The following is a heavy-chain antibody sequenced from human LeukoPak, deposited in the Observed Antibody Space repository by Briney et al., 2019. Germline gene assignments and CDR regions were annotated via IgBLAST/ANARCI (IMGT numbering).Heavy chain of an antibody. Sequence: SETLSLTCTVSGGSISSSSYYWGWIRQPPGKGLEWIGSIYYSGSTYYNPSLKSRVTISVDTSKNQFSLKLSSVTAADTAVYYCARVAYGSSWFDPWGQGTLVTVSS. CDR2: IYYSGST. CDR3: ARVAYGSSWFDP. D-gene: IGHD1-14*01. V-gene: IGHV4-39*07. CDR1: GGSISSSSYY. J-gene: IGHJ5*02.